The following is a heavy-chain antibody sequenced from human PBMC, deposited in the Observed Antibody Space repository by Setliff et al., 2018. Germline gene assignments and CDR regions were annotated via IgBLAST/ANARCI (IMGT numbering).Heavy chain of an antibody. CDR2: ISNRNGET. V-gene: IGHV1-18*01. J-gene: IGHJ3*01. CDR3: AISTLSICSGGSCPNAFDV. CDR1: GYTFTDFG. D-gene: IGHD2-15*01. Sequence: GASVKVSCKASGYTFTDFGINWVRQAPGQGLEWMGWISNRNGETNYAQMFQGRVTMTTDTSKSAAYMDLRGLRSDDTAVYYCAISTLSICSGGSCPNAFDVWGQGTMVTVSS.